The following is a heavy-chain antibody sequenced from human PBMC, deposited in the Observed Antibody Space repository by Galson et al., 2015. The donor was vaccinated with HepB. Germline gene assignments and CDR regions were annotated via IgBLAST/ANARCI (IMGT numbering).Heavy chain of an antibody. CDR3: AKEGGDIVVVPALYGMDV. Sequence: SLRLSCAASGFTFSSYAMSWVRQAPGKGLEWVSAISGSGGSTYYADSVKGRFTISRDNSKNTLYLQMNSLRAEDTAVYYWAKEGGDIVVVPALYGMDVWGQGTTVTVSS. J-gene: IGHJ6*02. CDR1: GFTFSSYA. V-gene: IGHV3-23*01. D-gene: IGHD2-2*01. CDR2: ISGSGGST.